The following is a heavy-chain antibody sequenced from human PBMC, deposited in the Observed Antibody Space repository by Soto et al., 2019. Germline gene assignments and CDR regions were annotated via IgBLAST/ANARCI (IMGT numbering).Heavy chain of an antibody. J-gene: IGHJ4*02. Sequence: ASVKVSYKASGYTFTSYGISWVRQAPGQGLEWLGWISTYNGNTNSAPRLQGRLTLTTDTSTNTAYMELRSLTSDDTAVHYCARDERDSCSGGDCFYFDYWGQGTLVTVSS. CDR3: ARDERDSCSGGDCFYFDY. D-gene: IGHD2-21*02. V-gene: IGHV1-18*04. CDR1: GYTFTSYG. CDR2: ISTYNGNT.